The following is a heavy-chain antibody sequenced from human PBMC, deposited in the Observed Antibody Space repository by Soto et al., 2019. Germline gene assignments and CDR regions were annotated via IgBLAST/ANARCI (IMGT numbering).Heavy chain of an antibody. CDR1: GGSISSYY. D-gene: IGHD2-2*01. Sequence: SETLSLTCTVSGGSISSYYWSWIRQPAGKGLEWIGRIYTSGSTNYNPSLKSRVTMSVDTSKNQFSLKLSSVTAADTAVYYCARDQRVVPAYHWYFVLWGRATLVSVSS. CDR2: IYTSGST. J-gene: IGHJ2*01. V-gene: IGHV4-4*07. CDR3: ARDQRVVPAYHWYFVL.